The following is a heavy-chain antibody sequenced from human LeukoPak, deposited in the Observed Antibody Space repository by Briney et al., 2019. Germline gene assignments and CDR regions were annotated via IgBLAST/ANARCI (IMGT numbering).Heavy chain of an antibody. CDR1: GGPISSSDYY. CDR2: IYYGGST. CDR3: ATTLSSSWMPVDY. V-gene: IGHV4-39*01. J-gene: IGHJ4*02. Sequence: SETLSLTCTVSGGPISSSDYYWGWIRQPPGKGLEWIGSIYYGGSTYYNPSLKSRVTISVDTSMNQFSLKLSSVTAADTAVYYCATTLSSSWMPVDYWGQGTLVTVSS. D-gene: IGHD6-13*01.